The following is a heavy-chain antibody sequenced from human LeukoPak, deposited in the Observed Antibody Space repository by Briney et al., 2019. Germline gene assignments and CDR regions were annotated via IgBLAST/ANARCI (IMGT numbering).Heavy chain of an antibody. Sequence: SETLSLTCNITADSFTSGYWSWIRQSPGKGLEWIGYIYGIENTDYNPSLKSRVTLSLDTSKNQLSLKLTAVSAADTAVYYCAGRGQRYFRDWGQGTLVTVSS. J-gene: IGHJ1*01. CDR2: IYGIENT. CDR1: ADSFTSGY. V-gene: IGHV4-59*08. CDR3: AGRGQRYFRD.